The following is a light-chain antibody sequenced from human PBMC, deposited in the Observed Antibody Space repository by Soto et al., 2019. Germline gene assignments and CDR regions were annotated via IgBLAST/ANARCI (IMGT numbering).Light chain of an antibody. V-gene: IGKV3-11*01. J-gene: IGKJ4*01. CDR3: QQRSNWPLT. Sequence: EIVLTQSPATLSLSPGERATLSCRASQSVSSYLAWYQQKPGQAPRLLIYDASNRATGIPARFSGSGSGTDFTIPTSSLEPEDFAVYYCQQRSNWPLTFGGGTKVEIK. CDR1: QSVSSY. CDR2: DAS.